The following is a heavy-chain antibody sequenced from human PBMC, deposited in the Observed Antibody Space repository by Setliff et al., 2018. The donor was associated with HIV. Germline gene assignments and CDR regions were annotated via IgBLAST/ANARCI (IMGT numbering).Heavy chain of an antibody. V-gene: IGHV1-2*06. CDR3: ARDVGGATNENYFDY. CDR2: INPNSGGT. J-gene: IGHJ4*02. D-gene: IGHD1-26*01. CDR1: GYTFTGYY. Sequence: GASVKVSCKASGYTFTGYYVHWVRQAPGQGLEWMGRINPNSGGTTFAQNFQGRVTMTRDTSTSTVYMELSSLRSEDTAMFYCARDVGGATNENYFDYWGRGTLVTVSS.